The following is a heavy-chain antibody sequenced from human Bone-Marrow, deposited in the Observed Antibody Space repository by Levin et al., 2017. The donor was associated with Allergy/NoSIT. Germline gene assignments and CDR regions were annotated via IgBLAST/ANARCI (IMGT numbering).Heavy chain of an antibody. CDR1: GFTFSSYE. D-gene: IGHD6-19*01. CDR3: ARDEGSGWFHDAFDI. J-gene: IGHJ3*02. Sequence: PGGSLRLSCAASGFTFSSYEMNWVRQAPGQGLEWISYISSSGSTIHYADSVKGRFTISRDNAKNSLHLQMNSLRAEDTAVYYCARDEGSGWFHDAFDIWGQGTMVTVSS. CDR2: ISSSGSTI. V-gene: IGHV3-48*03.